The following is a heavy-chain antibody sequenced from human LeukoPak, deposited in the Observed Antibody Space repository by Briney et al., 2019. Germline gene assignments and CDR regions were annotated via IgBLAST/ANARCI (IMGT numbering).Heavy chain of an antibody. D-gene: IGHD6-13*01. V-gene: IGHV4-31*03. Sequence: SETLSLTCTVSGGSISSGGYYWSWIRQHPGKGLEWIGYVYYSGSTYYNPSLKSRVTISVDTSKNQFSLKLSSVTAADTAVYYCARVDASPYSSSWYFDYWGQGTLVPVSS. CDR2: VYYSGST. CDR1: GGSISSGGYY. CDR3: ARVDASPYSSSWYFDY. J-gene: IGHJ4*02.